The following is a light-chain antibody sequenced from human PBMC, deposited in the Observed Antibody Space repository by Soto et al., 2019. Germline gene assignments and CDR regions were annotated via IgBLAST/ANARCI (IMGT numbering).Light chain of an antibody. CDR3: QQYYSTPSWT. Sequence: DIVMTQSPDSRAVSLGERATINCKSSQIVLYSSNNKNYLAWYQQKPGQPPKLLIYWASTLESGVPDRFSGSGSGTDFTLTISSLQAEDVAVYYCQQYYSTPSWTFGQGTKVEIK. J-gene: IGKJ1*01. CDR1: QIVLYSSNNKNY. CDR2: WAS. V-gene: IGKV4-1*01.